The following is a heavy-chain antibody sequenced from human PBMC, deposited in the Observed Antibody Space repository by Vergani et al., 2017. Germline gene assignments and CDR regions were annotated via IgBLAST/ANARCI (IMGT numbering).Heavy chain of an antibody. Sequence: VQLQESGPGLVKPSQTLSLTCTVSGDSISSGGYYWSWVRQAPGKGLEGVAFIRNKAYGGTTEYAASVKGRFTISRDDSKRLAYLRLSGMKTEDTAVYWWSRGRGDSFSYSDYWGQGTLVTVSS. J-gene: IGHJ4*02. CDR1: GDSISSGGYY. CDR2: IRNKAYGGTT. V-gene: IGHV3-49*04. D-gene: IGHD5-18*01. CDR3: SRGRGDSFSYSDY.